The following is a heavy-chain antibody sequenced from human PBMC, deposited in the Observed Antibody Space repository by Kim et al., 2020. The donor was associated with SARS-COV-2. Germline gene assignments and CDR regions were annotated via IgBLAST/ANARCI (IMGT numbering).Heavy chain of an antibody. CDR3: ARGAVVPAAKRRDWFDP. V-gene: IGHV4-31*03. CDR1: GGSISSGGYY. Sequence: SETLSLTCTVSGGSISSGGYYWSWIRQHPGKGLEWIGYIYYSGSTYYNPSLKSRVTISVDTSKNQFSLKLSSVTAADTAVYYCARGAVVPAAKRRDWFDPWGQGTLVTVSS. CDR2: IYYSGST. D-gene: IGHD2-2*01. J-gene: IGHJ5*02.